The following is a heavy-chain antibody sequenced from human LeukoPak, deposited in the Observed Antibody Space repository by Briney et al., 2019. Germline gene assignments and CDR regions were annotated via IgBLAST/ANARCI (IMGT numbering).Heavy chain of an antibody. CDR3: TRSPRDGYHDSFDI. V-gene: IGHV5-51*01. Sequence: GESLKISCKGSGYSFTTYWIAWVRQMPGEGLEWMGIIYPGDSETRYSPSFQGQVTISADKSITTAYLQWGNLKASDTAMYYCTRSPRDGYHDSFDIWGQGTTVTVFS. J-gene: IGHJ3*02. D-gene: IGHD5-24*01. CDR1: GYSFTTYW. CDR2: IYPGDSET.